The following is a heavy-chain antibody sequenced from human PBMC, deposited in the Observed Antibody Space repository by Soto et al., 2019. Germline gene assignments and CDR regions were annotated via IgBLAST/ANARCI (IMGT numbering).Heavy chain of an antibody. D-gene: IGHD6-19*01. V-gene: IGHV4-39*01. Sequence: NPSETMSLTCTVSGGSISSTGYFWGWISRPPGKGLECIGIIYYSGGTYYNPSLKSRVIISVDTSKNQFSLKLSSVTAADTAVYYCAMSAGQWLARGFDPWGQGTLVTVSS. J-gene: IGHJ5*02. CDR1: GGSISSTGYF. CDR2: IYYSGGT. CDR3: AMSAGQWLARGFDP.